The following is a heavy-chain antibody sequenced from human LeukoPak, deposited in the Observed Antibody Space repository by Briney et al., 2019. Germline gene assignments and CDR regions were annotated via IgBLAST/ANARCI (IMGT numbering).Heavy chain of an antibody. J-gene: IGHJ4*02. CDR2: IKPDGIET. CDR1: GFTFSLYW. CDR3: ARDMDNYYVSIDY. D-gene: IGHD1-26*01. Sequence: GGSLRLSCAASGFTFSLYWMSWVRQVPGKGLERLANIKPDGIETYHVDSVRGRFTISRDNARNSLYLQMNSVRAEDTGVYYCARDMDNYYVSIDYWGQGTLVTASS. V-gene: IGHV3-7*01.